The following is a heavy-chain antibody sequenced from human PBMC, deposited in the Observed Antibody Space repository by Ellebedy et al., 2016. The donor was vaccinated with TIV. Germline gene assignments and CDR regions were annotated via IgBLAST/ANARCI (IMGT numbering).Heavy chain of an antibody. J-gene: IGHJ5*02. CDR3: ARFISWFDP. CDR1: GYSFTSYW. D-gene: IGHD3-10*01. Sequence: KVSCKGSGYSFTSYWIGWVRQMPGKGLGWMGIIYLGDSDTRYSPSFQGQVTISADKSISTAYLQWSSLKASDTAMYYCARFISWFDPWGQGTLVTVSS. V-gene: IGHV5-51*01. CDR2: IYLGDSDT.